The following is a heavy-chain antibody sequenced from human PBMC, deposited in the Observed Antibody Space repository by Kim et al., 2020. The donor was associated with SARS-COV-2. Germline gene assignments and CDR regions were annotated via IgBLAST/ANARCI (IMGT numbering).Heavy chain of an antibody. CDR1: GGSISSGGYY. V-gene: IGHV4-31*03. CDR2: IYYSGST. J-gene: IGHJ4*02. D-gene: IGHD5-18*01. CDR3: ARAEVDTAMVPGLFDY. Sequence: SETLSLTCTVSGGSISSGGYYWSWIRQHPGKGLEWIGYIYYSGSTYYNPSLKSRVTISVDTSKNQFSLKLSSVTAADTAVYYRARAEVDTAMVPGLFDYWGQETLVTVSS.